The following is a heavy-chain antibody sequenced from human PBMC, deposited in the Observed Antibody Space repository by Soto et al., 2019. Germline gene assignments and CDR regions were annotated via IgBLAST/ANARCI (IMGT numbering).Heavy chain of an antibody. Sequence: PGGSLRLSCAASGFTFSSYPMHWVRPAPDKGLEWVAIIKYDGSNKYYADSVKGRFTISRDKSKNTVYLQMNSLRGEDTAVYYCAKDGHGWELHGYFDYWGQGTLVTVSS. D-gene: IGHD1-26*01. CDR1: GFTFSSYP. J-gene: IGHJ4*02. CDR2: IKYDGSNK. CDR3: AKDGHGWELHGYFDY. V-gene: IGHV3-30*18.